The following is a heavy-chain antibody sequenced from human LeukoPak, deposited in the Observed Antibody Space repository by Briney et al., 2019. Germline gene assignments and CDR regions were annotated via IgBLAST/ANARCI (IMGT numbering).Heavy chain of an antibody. CDR2: INGSGGST. CDR3: AKKYSTGLDP. Sequence: GGSLRLSCAASGFTFSSYAMSGVRQAPGKGLEWVSDINGSGGSTYYADSVKGRFTISRDNSKNTLFLQMNSLRAEDTAVYYCAKKYSTGLDPWGQGTLVTVSS. D-gene: IGHD1-26*01. J-gene: IGHJ5*02. V-gene: IGHV3-23*01. CDR1: GFTFSSYA.